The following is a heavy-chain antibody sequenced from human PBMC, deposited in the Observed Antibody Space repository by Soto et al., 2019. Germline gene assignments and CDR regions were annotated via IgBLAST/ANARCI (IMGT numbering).Heavy chain of an antibody. J-gene: IGHJ6*02. CDR1: GYSFTSYW. CDR3: ARRGYSSSWYYYYYYGMDV. D-gene: IGHD6-13*01. V-gene: IGHV5-51*01. Sequence: GESLKISCKGSGYSFTSYWIGWVRQMPGKGLEWMGIIYPSDSDTRYSPSFQGRVTMTRNTSISTAYMELSSLRSEDTAVYYCARRGYSSSWYYYYYYGMDVWGQGTTVTVSS. CDR2: IYPSDSDT.